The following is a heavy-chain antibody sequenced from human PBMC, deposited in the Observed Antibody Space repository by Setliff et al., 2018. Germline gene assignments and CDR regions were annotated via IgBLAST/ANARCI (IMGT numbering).Heavy chain of an antibody. D-gene: IGHD3-10*01. Sequence: GSLRLSCEASGFSFSNYAMNWVRQAPGKGLEWVASFSSRNDYIYHADSVKGRFTISRDNAKSSLYLQMNSLRAEDTAVYYCARDLIRGAPNWFDPWGQGTLVTVSS. CDR2: FSSRNDYI. CDR3: ARDLIRGAPNWFDP. V-gene: IGHV3-21*01. CDR1: GFSFSNYA. J-gene: IGHJ5*02.